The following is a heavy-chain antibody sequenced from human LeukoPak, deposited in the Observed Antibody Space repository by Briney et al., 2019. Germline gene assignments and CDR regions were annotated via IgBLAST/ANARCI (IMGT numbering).Heavy chain of an antibody. D-gene: IGHD2-2*02. V-gene: IGHV3-30*02. CDR1: GFTFSSYG. J-gene: IGHJ4*02. CDR2: IRYDGSNK. CDR3: AKDRDIVVVPAAITD. Sequence: PGGSLRLSCAASGFTFSSYGMHWVRQAPGKGLEWVAFIRYDGSNKYYADSVQGRFTISRDNSKNTLYLQMNSLRAEDTAVYYCAKDRDIVVVPAAITDWGQGTLVIVSS.